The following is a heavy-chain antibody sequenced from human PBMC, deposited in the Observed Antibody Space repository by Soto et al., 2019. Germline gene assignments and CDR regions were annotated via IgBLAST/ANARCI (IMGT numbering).Heavy chain of an antibody. CDR3: TTYHGDYNFDH. V-gene: IGHV1-24*01. J-gene: IGHJ5*02. D-gene: IGHD4-17*01. CDR1: GYNLNEVA. CDR2: FDPDEAET. Sequence: QVQLVQSGAEVKKPGASVKVSCKVSGYNLNEVAMHWVRQAPGKGLEWLGGFDPDEAETIYAQHFQGRVTMTEDTSTDTVYMALSSLRSEDTALYFCTTYHGDYNFDHWGQGTLVTVSS.